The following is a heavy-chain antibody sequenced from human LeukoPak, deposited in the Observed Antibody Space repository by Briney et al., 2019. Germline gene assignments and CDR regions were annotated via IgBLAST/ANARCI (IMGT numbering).Heavy chain of an antibody. CDR1: GGSISSGDYY. J-gene: IGHJ3*02. CDR2: ICYSGST. Sequence: SETLSLTCTVSGGSISSGDYYWSWIRQPPGKGLEWIGYICYSGSTYYNPSLKSRVTISVDTSKNQFSLKLSSVTAADTAVYYCARASRKNCSGGSCYSSSVHDAFEIWGQGTMVTVSS. D-gene: IGHD2-15*01. V-gene: IGHV4-30-4*08. CDR3: ARASRKNCSGGSCYSSSVHDAFEI.